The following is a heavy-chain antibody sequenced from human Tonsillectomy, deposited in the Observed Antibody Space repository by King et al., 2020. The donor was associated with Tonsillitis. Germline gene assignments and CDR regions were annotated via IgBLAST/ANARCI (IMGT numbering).Heavy chain of an antibody. CDR1: GFIFSNYG. CDR2: VWSDGYSK. V-gene: IGHV3-33*01. Sequence: VQLVESGGGVVQPGRSLRLSCAASGFIFSNYGMHWVRQAPGKGLEWVATVWSDGYSKYYADSVKGRFTVSRDNLKNSLYLQMNSRRAEDTALYYCAGGHGSVGGGYCDYWGQGTLVTVSS. D-gene: IGHD2-15*01. J-gene: IGHJ4*02. CDR3: AGGHGSVGGGYCDY.